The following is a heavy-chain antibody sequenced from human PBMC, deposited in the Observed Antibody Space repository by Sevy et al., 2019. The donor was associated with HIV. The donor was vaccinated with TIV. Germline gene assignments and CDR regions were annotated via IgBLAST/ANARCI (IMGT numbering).Heavy chain of an antibody. CDR3: ALERLSSDVAEYYQN. J-gene: IGHJ1*01. D-gene: IGHD1-1*01. CDR1: GFTFGSYS. Sequence: WGSLKLSCATSGFTFGSYSMHWVRQAPGKGLEWVATISYDGIDKQYADSVKGRFTVSRDNFKNSLSLQMNSLRAEDTAVYFCALERLSSDVAEYYQNWGQGTLVTVSS. V-gene: IGHV3-30-3*01. CDR2: ISYDGIDK.